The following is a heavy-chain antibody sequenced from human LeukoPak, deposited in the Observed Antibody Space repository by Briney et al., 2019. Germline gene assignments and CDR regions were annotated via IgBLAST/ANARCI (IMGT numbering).Heavy chain of an antibody. Sequence: ASVKVSCKASGYTFTGYYMHWVRQAPGQGLEWMGWISAYNGNTNYAQKLQGRVTMTTDTSTSTAYMELRSLRSDDTAVYYCARHKTTYYYGSGSYDSKAGVDYWGQGTLVTVSS. CDR3: ARHKTTYYYGSGSYDSKAGVDY. J-gene: IGHJ4*02. CDR1: GYTFTGYY. CDR2: ISAYNGNT. V-gene: IGHV1-18*04. D-gene: IGHD3-10*01.